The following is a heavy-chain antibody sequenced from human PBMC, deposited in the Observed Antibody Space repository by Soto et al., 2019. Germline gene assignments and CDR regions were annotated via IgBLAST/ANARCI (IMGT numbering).Heavy chain of an antibody. V-gene: IGHV4-39*01. CDR1: GGSISSSSYY. J-gene: IGHJ4*02. Sequence: QLQLPESGPGLVKPSETLSLPCTVSGGSISSSSYYWGWIRQPPGKGLEWIGSIYYSGSTYYNPSLKSRVTISVDTSKSQFSVKLSSVTAADTAVYYCARLVRIAAAGLFDYWGQGTLVTVSS. CDR2: IYYSGST. D-gene: IGHD6-13*01. CDR3: ARLVRIAAAGLFDY.